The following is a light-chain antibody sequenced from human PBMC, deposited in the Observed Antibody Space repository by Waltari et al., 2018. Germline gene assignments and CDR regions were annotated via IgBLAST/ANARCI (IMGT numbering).Light chain of an antibody. CDR1: QSISSW. CDR3: QQYNSYRT. CDR2: KAS. V-gene: IGKV1-5*03. J-gene: IGKJ1*01. Sequence: DITMTQSPSTLSASVGVRVSITCRASQSISSWLAWYQQKPGKAPKLLIYKASSLESGVPSRFSGSGSGTEFTLTISSLQPDDFATYYCQQYNSYRTFGQGTKVEIK.